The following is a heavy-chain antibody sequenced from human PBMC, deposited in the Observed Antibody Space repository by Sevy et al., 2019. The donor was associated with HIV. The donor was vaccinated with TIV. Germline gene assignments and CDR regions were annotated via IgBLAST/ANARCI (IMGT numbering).Heavy chain of an antibody. Sequence: GGSLRLSCAASGFTFSSYSMNWVRQAPGKGLEWVSYISSSSSTIHYADSVKGRFTISRDNAKNSLYLQMNSLRAEDTAVYYCVSLYYYDSSGYYPEYGMDVWGQGTTVTVSS. CDR2: ISSSSSTI. D-gene: IGHD3-22*01. J-gene: IGHJ6*02. V-gene: IGHV3-48*01. CDR1: GFTFSSYS. CDR3: VSLYYYDSSGYYPEYGMDV.